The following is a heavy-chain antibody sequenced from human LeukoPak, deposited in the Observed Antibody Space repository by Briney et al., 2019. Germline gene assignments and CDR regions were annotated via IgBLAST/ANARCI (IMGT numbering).Heavy chain of an antibody. J-gene: IGHJ4*02. D-gene: IGHD5-12*01. CDR3: ARGDDYKSTLFDY. CDR2: IYYRGST. V-gene: IGHV4-61*05. CDR1: GGSISSSSHY. Sequence: SETLSLTCTVSGGSISSSSHYWGWIRQPPGKGLEWIGYIYYRGSTNYNPSLKSRVTISVDTSKNQFSLKLSSATATDTAMYYCARGDDYKSTLFDYWGQGTLVTVSS.